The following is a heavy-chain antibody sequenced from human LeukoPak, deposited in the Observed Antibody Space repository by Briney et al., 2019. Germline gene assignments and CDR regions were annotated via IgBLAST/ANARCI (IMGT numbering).Heavy chain of an antibody. Sequence: GGSLRLSCAASGFTFSCHGMHWVRQAPGRGLEWVAFIRNDGSQKYYADSVKGRFTISRDNSKNTLYLQMNSLRAEDTAVYYCAKGGFLSIAAAGTSFDYWGQGTLVTVSS. D-gene: IGHD6-13*01. CDR1: GFTFSCHG. J-gene: IGHJ4*02. CDR2: IRNDGSQK. CDR3: AKGGFLSIAAAGTSFDY. V-gene: IGHV3-30*02.